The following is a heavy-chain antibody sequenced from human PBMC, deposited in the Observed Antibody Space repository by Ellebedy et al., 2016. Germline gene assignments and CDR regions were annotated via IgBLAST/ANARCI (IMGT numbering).Heavy chain of an antibody. V-gene: IGHV3-30*18. CDR2: ISHDGRSK. D-gene: IGHD2-21*01. J-gene: IGHJ4*02. Sequence: GESLKISXGASGFTFSSYGMHWVRQAPGKGLEWVAAISHDGRSKYYADSVKGRFTISRDDSKNTLYLQMNSLRVEDTAVYYCAKDGSGDWEFDYWGQGTLVTVSS. CDR3: AKDGSGDWEFDY. CDR1: GFTFSSYG.